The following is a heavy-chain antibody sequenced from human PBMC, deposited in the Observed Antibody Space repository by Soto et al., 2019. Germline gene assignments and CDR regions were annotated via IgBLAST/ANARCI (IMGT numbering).Heavy chain of an antibody. CDR2: IIPILGIA. CDR1: GGTFSSYT. Sequence: QVQLVQSGAEVKKPGSSVKVSCKASGGTFSSYTISWVRQAPGQGLEWMGRIIPILGIANYAQKFQGRVTITAXXSXSXXYMELSSLRSEDTAVYYCARALWFGGVEANYGMDVWGQGTTVTVSS. V-gene: IGHV1-69*02. CDR3: ARALWFGGVEANYGMDV. J-gene: IGHJ6*02. D-gene: IGHD3-10*01.